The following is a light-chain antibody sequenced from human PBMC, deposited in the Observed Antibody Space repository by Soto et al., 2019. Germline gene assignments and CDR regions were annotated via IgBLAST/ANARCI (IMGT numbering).Light chain of an antibody. V-gene: IGKV3-15*01. CDR2: DAS. CDR3: QQYNYWPPWT. Sequence: PGERVTLSCRASQSVRSNLAWYQQKPGQAPRLLMYDASTRATGIPARFSGSGSGTEFTLTISSLQSEDFAVYYCQQYNYWPPWTFGQGTKVEIK. CDR1: QSVRSN. J-gene: IGKJ1*01.